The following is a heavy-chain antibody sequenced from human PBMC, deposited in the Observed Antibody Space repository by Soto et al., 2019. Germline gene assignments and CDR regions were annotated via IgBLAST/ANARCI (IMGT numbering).Heavy chain of an antibody. D-gene: IGHD3-9*01. Sequence: GASVKVSCKASGGTFSSYAISWVRQAPGQGLEWMGGIIPIFGTANYAQKFQGRVTITADESTGTAYMELSSLRSEDTAVYYCARGGHYDILTGPILDAFDIWGQGTMVTVSS. CDR3: ARGGHYDILTGPILDAFDI. CDR1: GGTFSSYA. J-gene: IGHJ3*02. CDR2: IIPIFGTA. V-gene: IGHV1-69*13.